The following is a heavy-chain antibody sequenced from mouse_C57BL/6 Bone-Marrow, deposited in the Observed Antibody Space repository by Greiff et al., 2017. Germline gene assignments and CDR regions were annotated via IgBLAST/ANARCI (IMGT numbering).Heavy chain of an antibody. J-gene: IGHJ4*01. Sequence: EVQLVESGGGLVKPGGSLKLSCAASGFTFSDYGMHWVRQAPEKGLEWVAYIGSGSSTIYYADTVKGRFTISRDNAKNTLFLQMTSLRSEDTAMYNCARGVCYAMDYWGQGTSATVSS. CDR1: GFTFSDYG. V-gene: IGHV5-17*01. CDR3: ARGVCYAMDY. CDR2: IGSGSSTI.